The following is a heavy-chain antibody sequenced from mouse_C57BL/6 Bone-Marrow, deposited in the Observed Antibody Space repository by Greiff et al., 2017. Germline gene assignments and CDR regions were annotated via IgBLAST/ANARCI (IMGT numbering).Heavy chain of an antibody. V-gene: IGHV1-74*01. CDR1: GYTFTSYW. D-gene: IGHD2-3*01. CDR2: IHPSASDT. Sequence: QVQLQQPGAELVKPGASVKVSCKASGYTFTSYWMHWVKQRPGQGLEWIGRIHPSASDTNYNQKFKGKATLTVDKSSSTAYMQRSSLTSEDSAVYYCAIWDFGLLRYFDVWGTGTTVTVSS. J-gene: IGHJ1*03. CDR3: AIWDFGLLRYFDV.